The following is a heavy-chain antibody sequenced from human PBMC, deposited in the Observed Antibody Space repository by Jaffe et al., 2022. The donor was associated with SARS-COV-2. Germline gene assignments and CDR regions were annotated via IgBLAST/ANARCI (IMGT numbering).Heavy chain of an antibody. J-gene: IGHJ6*02. D-gene: IGHD1-1*01. CDR3: ARGWNYGMDV. CDR1: GFTFSYYY. V-gene: IGHV3-74*01. Sequence: EVQLVESGGGLVQPGGSLRLSCAASGFTFSYYYMHWVRQAPGKGLVWVSRITSDGTTTNYADSVKGRFTISRDNAKNTLYLQMNSLRAEDTAVYYCARGWNYGMDVWGQGTTVTVSS. CDR2: ITSDGTTT.